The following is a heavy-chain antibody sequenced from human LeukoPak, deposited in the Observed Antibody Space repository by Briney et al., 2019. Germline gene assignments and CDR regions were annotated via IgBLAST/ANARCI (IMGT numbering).Heavy chain of an antibody. V-gene: IGHV1-46*01. CDR1: GYTFTSYY. D-gene: IGHD3-16*02. J-gene: IGHJ5*02. CDR2: INPSGGST. Sequence: ASVTVSCKASGYTFTSYYMHWVRQAPGQGLEWMGIINPSGGSTSYAQKFQGRVTMTRDTSTSTVYMELSSLRSEDTAVYYCARDYSGDYVWGSYRPENWFDPWGQGTLVTVSS. CDR3: ARDYSGDYVWGSYRPENWFDP.